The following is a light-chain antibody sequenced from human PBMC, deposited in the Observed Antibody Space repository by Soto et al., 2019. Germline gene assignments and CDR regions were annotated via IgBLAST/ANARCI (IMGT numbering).Light chain of an antibody. CDR2: EGS. J-gene: IGLJ2*01. V-gene: IGLV2-23*01. Sequence: QSALTQPASVSGSPGQSITISCTVTSSDVGSYNLVSWYQQHPGKAPKLMIYEGSKRPSGVSNRFSGSKSGNTASLTISGLQAEDEADYYCCSYAGTRNVVFGGGTKLTVL. CDR3: CSYAGTRNVV. CDR1: SSDVGSYNL.